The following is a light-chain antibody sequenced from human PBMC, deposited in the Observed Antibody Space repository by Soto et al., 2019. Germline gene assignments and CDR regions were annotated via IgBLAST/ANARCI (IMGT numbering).Light chain of an antibody. CDR3: GSWDSSLSAYV. J-gene: IGLJ1*01. CDR2: DND. V-gene: IGLV1-40*01. CDR1: SSNIGANYD. Sequence: QSVLTQPPSVSGAAGQRVTISCTGSSSNIGANYDVHWYQQIPGRAPKVLIYDNDNRPSGVPDRFSGSKSGTTATLGITGFQTGDEADYYCGSWDSSLSAYVFGTGTKVTVL.